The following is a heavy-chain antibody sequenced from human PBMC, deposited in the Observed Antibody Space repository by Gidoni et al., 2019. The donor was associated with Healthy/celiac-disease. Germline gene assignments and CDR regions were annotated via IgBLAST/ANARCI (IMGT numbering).Heavy chain of an antibody. CDR3: ARASGGWYSGSYFDY. D-gene: IGHD6-19*01. V-gene: IGHV3-13*01. CDR2: IGTAGDT. J-gene: IGHJ4*02. CDR1: GYTFRSSD. Sequence: EVQLVESGGGLVQPGGSQRLSCAASGYTFRSSDMHWVRQATGNGLEWLSAIGTAGDTYYPGSLKCRFTISRENAKTSLYLHMNSLRAGDTAVYYCARASGGWYSGSYFDYWGQGTLVPVSS.